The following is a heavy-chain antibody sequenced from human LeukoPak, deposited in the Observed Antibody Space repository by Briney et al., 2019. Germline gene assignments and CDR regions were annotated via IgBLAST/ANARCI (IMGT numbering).Heavy chain of an antibody. Sequence: GGSLRLSCAASGFTVSGNYMSWVRQAPGKGLEWLSVIHRGGNTYYADSVKGRFTISRDSSKNTVVLQMDSLRAEDTAVYYCARDPGYGLGVDYGDYWGQGTLVTVSS. J-gene: IGHJ4*02. V-gene: IGHV3-66*01. CDR2: IHRGGNT. D-gene: IGHD3-10*01. CDR3: ARDPGYGLGVDYGDY. CDR1: GFTVSGNY.